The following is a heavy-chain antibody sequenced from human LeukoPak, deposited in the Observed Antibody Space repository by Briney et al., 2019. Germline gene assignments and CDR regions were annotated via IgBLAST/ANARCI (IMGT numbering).Heavy chain of an antibody. CDR3: ARGQGRITIFGVVRAYYFDY. D-gene: IGHD3-3*01. Sequence: SETLSLTCAVYGGSFSGYYWSWIRQPPGKGLEWIGEINHSGSTNYNPSLKSRVTISVDTSKNQFSLKLSSVTAADTAVYYCARGQGRITIFGVVRAYYFDYWGQGTLVTVSS. V-gene: IGHV4-34*01. CDR1: GGSFSGYY. J-gene: IGHJ4*02. CDR2: INHSGST.